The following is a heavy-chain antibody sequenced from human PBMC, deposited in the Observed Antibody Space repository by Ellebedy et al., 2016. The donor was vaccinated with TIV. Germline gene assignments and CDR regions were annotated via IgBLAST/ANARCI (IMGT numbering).Heavy chain of an antibody. CDR2: ISPYNGNT. CDR1: GYTFINHG. Sequence: ASVKVSXXASGYTFINHGITWVRQAPGQGLEWMGWISPYNGNTNYAQKFQGRVTVTTDTSTSTAYMEVRSLRSDDTALYYCARHLGTGAEDWFDPWGQGTLVTVSS. J-gene: IGHJ5*02. D-gene: IGHD1-1*01. V-gene: IGHV1-18*04. CDR3: ARHLGTGAEDWFDP.